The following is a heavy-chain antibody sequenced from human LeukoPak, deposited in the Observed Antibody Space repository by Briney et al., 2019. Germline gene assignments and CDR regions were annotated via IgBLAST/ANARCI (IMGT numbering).Heavy chain of an antibody. CDR2: IYNSGST. CDR3: ARDKGPYWYFDL. CDR1: DGSITSYY. Sequence: SETLSRTSTVSDGSITSYYWNWIRPPPGKGLEWSGNIYNSGSTDYNPFLKSRVTISLNTSKNQISLKLSSVTAADTAVYYCARDKGPYWYFDLWGRGTLVTVSS. J-gene: IGHJ2*01. V-gene: IGHV4-59*01.